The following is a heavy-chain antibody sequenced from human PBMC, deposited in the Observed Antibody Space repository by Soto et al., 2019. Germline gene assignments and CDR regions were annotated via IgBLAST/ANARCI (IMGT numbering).Heavy chain of an antibody. Sequence: GCGPTLVNPARTLALTCTFSGFSLISSGVGVGWMRQPPGKALEWLALIYCNDDKRYSPSLKTRLTIRKDTSKNQVVLTMTNMDPVDTGTYYCAHSPFYDHRGYPDYWGQGTMVTVSS. J-gene: IGHJ4*02. CDR3: AHSPFYDHRGYPDY. D-gene: IGHD3-22*01. CDR2: IYCNDDK. CDR1: GFSLISSGVG. V-gene: IGHV2-5*01.